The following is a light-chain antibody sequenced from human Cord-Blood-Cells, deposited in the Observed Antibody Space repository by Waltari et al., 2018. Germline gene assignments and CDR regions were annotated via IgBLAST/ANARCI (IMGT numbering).Light chain of an antibody. V-gene: IGKV1-39*01. Sequence: DIQMTQSPSSLSASVGDRVTITCRASQSISSYLNWYQQKPGKAPKLQIYAASSLQSGVPSRFSGSGSGTDFTLTISSLQTEDFATCYCQQSDSTPYSFGQGTKLESK. J-gene: IGKJ2*03. CDR2: AAS. CDR3: QQSDSTPYS. CDR1: QSISSY.